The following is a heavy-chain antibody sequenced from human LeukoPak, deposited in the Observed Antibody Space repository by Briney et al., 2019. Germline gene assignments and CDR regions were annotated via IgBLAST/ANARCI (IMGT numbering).Heavy chain of an antibody. D-gene: IGHD6-13*01. V-gene: IGHV1-69*13. J-gene: IGHJ6*02. CDR1: GGTFSSYA. Sequence: GASVKVSCKASGGTFSSYAISWVRQAPGQGLEWMGGIIPIFGTASYAQKFQGRVTITADESTSTAYMELSSLRSDDTAVYYCARAAGSSWHYGMDVWGQGTTVTVSS. CDR2: IIPIFGTA. CDR3: ARAAGSSWHYGMDV.